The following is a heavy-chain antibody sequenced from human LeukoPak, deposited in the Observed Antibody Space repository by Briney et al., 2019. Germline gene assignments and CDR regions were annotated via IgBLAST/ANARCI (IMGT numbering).Heavy chain of an antibody. V-gene: IGHV4-61*02. J-gene: IGHJ5*02. Sequence: SQTLSPTCTVSGGSISSGSYYWSWIRQPAGKGLEWIGRIYTSGSTNYNPSLKSRVTISVDTSKNQFSLKLSSVTAADTAVYYCARGALPGYSSSWWEYNWFDPWGQGTLVTVSS. CDR1: GGSISSGSYY. CDR3: ARGALPGYSSSWWEYNWFDP. CDR2: IYTSGST. D-gene: IGHD6-13*01.